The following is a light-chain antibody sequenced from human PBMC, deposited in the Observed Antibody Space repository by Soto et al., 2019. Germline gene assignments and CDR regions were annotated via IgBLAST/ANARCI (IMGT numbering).Light chain of an antibody. CDR2: GAS. J-gene: IGKJ1*01. CDR3: QQDGSSRT. V-gene: IGKV3-20*01. CDR1: QSISSSY. Sequence: EIVLTQSPGTLSLSPGERATLSCRASQSISSSYLVWYQQKPGQAPRLLIYGASSRATGIPDRFSGSGSGTDFTLTISRVEPEDFAVYYCQQDGSSRTFGQGTKVELK.